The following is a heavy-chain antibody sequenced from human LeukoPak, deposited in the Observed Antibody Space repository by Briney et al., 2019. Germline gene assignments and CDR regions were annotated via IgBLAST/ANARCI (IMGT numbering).Heavy chain of an antibody. CDR1: GFTFSTYA. CDR2: ISGRGVST. V-gene: IGHV3-23*01. D-gene: IGHD1-20*01. CDR3: AKAASGNWNDVSDY. Sequence: GGSLRLSCAASGFTFSTYAMSWVRQAPGKGLEWVSAISGRGVSTSYADSVRGRFTISRDNSKNTLYLQMNSLRAVDTAVYYCAKAASGNWNDVSDYWGQGTLVTVSS. J-gene: IGHJ4*02.